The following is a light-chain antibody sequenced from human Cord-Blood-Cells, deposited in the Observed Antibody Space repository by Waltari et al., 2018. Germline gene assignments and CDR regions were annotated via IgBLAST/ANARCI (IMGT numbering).Light chain of an antibody. J-gene: IGKJ1*01. CDR2: WAS. CDR1: PSVLYSSNNKNY. CDR3: QQYYSTPWT. Sequence: DLVMNQSPDSLAVSLGERATINCKSRPSVLYSSNNKNYLTWYQQKPGQPPKLLIYWASTRESGVPDRFSGSGSVTDFTLTISSLQAEDVAVYYCQQYYSTPWTFGQGTKVEIK. V-gene: IGKV4-1*01.